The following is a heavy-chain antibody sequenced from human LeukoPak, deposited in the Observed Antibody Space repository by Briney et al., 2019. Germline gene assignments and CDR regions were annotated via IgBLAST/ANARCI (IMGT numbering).Heavy chain of an antibody. Sequence: SSETLSLTCTVSGGSISSYYWSWIRQPPGKGLEWIGYIYYSGNTKYNPSLKSRVTISVDTSKKQFSLKVSSVTAADTAVYYCARGSSDWYADYWGQGTLVTVSS. J-gene: IGHJ4*02. CDR2: IYYSGNT. D-gene: IGHD6-19*01. V-gene: IGHV4-59*01. CDR3: ARGSSDWYADY. CDR1: GGSISSYY.